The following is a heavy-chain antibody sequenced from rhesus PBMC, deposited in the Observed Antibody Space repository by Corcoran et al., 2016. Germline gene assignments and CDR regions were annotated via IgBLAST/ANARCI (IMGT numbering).Heavy chain of an antibody. J-gene: IGHJ6*01. V-gene: IGHV4-173*01. Sequence: QLPLQAWGPELVEPSGTLSLTCAVSGGSIASNYWRWLHQPPGKGLEWIGHISGSGGSTDYNPSIKSRVTSSTDTSKNQFSLKLSSVTAADTAIYYWARDHYGFKSWGQGVVVTVSS. CDR1: GGSIASNY. CDR3: ARDHYGFKS. CDR2: ISGSGGST.